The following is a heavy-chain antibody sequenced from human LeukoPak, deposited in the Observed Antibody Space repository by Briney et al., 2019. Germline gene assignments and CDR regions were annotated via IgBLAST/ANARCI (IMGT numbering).Heavy chain of an antibody. Sequence: GGSLRLSCAASGFTFSSYAMSWVRQAPGKGLEWVSSISSSSSYIYYADSVKGRFTISRDNAKNSLYLQMNSLRAEDTAVYYCARDMVTMVRGVTPLDYWGQGTLVTVSS. CDR2: ISSSSSYI. D-gene: IGHD3-10*01. V-gene: IGHV3-21*01. CDR3: ARDMVTMVRGVTPLDY. J-gene: IGHJ4*02. CDR1: GFTFSSYA.